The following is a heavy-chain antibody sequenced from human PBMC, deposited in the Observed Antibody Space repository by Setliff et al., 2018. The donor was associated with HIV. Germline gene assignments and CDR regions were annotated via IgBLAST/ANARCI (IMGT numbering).Heavy chain of an antibody. CDR3: ARDPDYYDSSGPDDAFDI. J-gene: IGHJ3*02. CDR2: ISSSGSTI. D-gene: IGHD3-22*01. CDR1: GFTFSDYY. V-gene: IGHV3-11*04. Sequence: GGSLRLSCAASGFTFSDYYMSWIRQAPGKGLEWVSYISSSGSTIYYADSVKGRFPISRDNAKNSLYLQMNSLRAEDTAVYYCARDPDYYDSSGPDDAFDIWGQGTMVTVS.